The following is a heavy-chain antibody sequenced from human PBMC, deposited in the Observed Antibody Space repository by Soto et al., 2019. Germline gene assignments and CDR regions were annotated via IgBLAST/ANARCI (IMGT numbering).Heavy chain of an antibody. CDR1: GGSISSYY. V-gene: IGHV4-59*08. CDR3: VRKYSRSWYWFDP. J-gene: IGHJ5*02. D-gene: IGHD6-13*01. CDR2: IYYSGST. Sequence: TETLSLTCTVSGGSISSYYWSWIRQPPGKGLEWIGYIYYSGSTNYNPSLKSRVTISVDTSKNQFSLKLSSVTAADTAVYYCVRKYSRSWYWFDPCGQVYLVTVSS.